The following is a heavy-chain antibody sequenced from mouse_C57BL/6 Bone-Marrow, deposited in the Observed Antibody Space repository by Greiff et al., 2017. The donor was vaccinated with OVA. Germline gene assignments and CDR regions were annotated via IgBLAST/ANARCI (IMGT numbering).Heavy chain of an antibody. Sequence: EVHLVESGGDLVKPGGSLKLSCAASGFTFSSYGMSWVRQTPDKRLEWVATISSGGSYTYYPDSVKGRFTISRDNAKNTLYLQMSSLKSEDTARYYCARRKDNWAWFAYWGQGTLVTVSA. CDR2: ISSGGSYT. CDR1: GFTFSSYG. D-gene: IGHD4-1*02. CDR3: ARRKDNWAWFAY. J-gene: IGHJ3*01. V-gene: IGHV5-6*01.